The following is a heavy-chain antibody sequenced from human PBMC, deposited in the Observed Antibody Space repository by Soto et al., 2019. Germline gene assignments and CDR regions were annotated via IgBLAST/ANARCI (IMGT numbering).Heavy chain of an antibody. V-gene: IGHV1-69*06. CDR1: GGPFTSFD. D-gene: IGHD1-26*01. J-gene: IGHJ6*02. CDR2: IIPIFDTI. CDR3: AVGLSGSYYQNGMDV. Sequence: VELVQSGSEVKKPGSSVKVSCKTSGGPFTSFDVNWVRQAPGQGLEWMGDIIPIFDTINYAQKFQGRVTITADMATTTAYMELGSLRSDDTAVYFCAVGLSGSYYQNGMDVWGLGTTVIVS.